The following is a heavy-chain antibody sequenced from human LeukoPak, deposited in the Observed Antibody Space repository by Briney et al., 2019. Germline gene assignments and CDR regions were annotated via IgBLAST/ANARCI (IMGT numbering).Heavy chain of an antibody. D-gene: IGHD6-19*01. V-gene: IGHV1-46*01. CDR3: ARGRRISVAGLFDY. CDR2: INPSGGST. J-gene: IGHJ4*02. CDR1: GYTFTSYY. Sequence: ASVKVSCKASGYTFTSYYMHWVRQAPGQGLEWMGIINPSGGSTNYAQKFQGRVTISVDTSKNHFSLKLTSVTAADTAVYYCARGRRISVAGLFDYWGQGTLVTVSS.